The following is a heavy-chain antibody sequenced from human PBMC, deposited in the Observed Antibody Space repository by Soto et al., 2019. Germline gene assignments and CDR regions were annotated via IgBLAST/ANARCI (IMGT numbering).Heavy chain of an antibody. CDR1: GFTFSTYG. V-gene: IGHV3-23*01. Sequence: EVQLLESGGGLVQPGGSLRLSYAASGFTFSTYGMSWVRQAPGKGLQWVSSISGSGGSTYYADSVKGRFTISRDNSKNTLYLQMNSLRAEDTAVYYCAKGGLYSGYDPGDPFDIWGQGTMVTVSS. CDR2: ISGSGGST. J-gene: IGHJ3*02. CDR3: AKGGLYSGYDPGDPFDI. D-gene: IGHD5-12*01.